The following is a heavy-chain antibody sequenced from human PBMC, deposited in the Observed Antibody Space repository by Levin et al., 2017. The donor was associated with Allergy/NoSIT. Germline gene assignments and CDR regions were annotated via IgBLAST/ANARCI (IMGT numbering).Heavy chain of an antibody. CDR3: ARDTSGAADEYFQH. Sequence: WASVKVSCKASGYTFTGYYMHWVRQAPGQGLEWMGWINPNSGGTNYAQKFQGRVTMTRDTSISTAYMELSRLRSDDTAVYYCARDTSGAADEYFQHWGQGTLVTVSS. CDR2: INPNSGGT. J-gene: IGHJ1*01. D-gene: IGHD6-13*01. CDR1: GYTFTGYY. V-gene: IGHV1-2*02.